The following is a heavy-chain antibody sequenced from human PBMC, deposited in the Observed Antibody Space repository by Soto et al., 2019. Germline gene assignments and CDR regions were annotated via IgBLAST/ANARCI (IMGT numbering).Heavy chain of an antibody. J-gene: IGHJ6*02. CDR3: ARDRVDTPIVTYHYYYGMDV. CDR1: GFTFSDYY. D-gene: IGHD5-18*01. CDR2: ISSSGSTI. Sequence: QVQLVESGGGLVKPGGSLRLSFVASGFTFSDYYMSWIRQAPGKGLEWVSYISSSGSTIYYADSVKGRFTISRDNAKNSLYLQMNSLRAEDTAVYSCARDRVDTPIVTYHYYYGMDVWGQGTAVTVSS. V-gene: IGHV3-11*01.